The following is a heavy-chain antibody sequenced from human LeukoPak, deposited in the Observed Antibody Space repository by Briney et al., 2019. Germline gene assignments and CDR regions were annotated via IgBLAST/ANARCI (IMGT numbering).Heavy chain of an antibody. V-gene: IGHV4-34*01. CDR1: GGSFSGNY. CDR2: INHSGST. Sequence: PSETLSLTCAVYGGSFSGNYWSWIRQPPGKGLEWIGEINHSGSTNYNPSLKSRVTISVDTSKNQFSLKLSSVTAADTAVYYCVTTGTHYFDYWGQGTLVTVSS. J-gene: IGHJ4*02. D-gene: IGHD3-3*01. CDR3: VTTGTHYFDY.